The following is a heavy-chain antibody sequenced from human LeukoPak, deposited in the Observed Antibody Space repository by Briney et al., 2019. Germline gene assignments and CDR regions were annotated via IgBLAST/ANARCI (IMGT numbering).Heavy chain of an antibody. D-gene: IGHD3-16*01. CDR1: GYSFTNYY. J-gene: IGHJ6*04. CDR2: INPSVGST. Sequence: ASVKVACKASGYSFTNYYMHWVRQAPGQGLEWMGIINPSVGSTSYTQKFQGRVTMTRDTSTSTVYLELSRLTSEDMAVYYCARRRGEDGMDVWGKGTTVTVSS. CDR3: ARRRGEDGMDV. V-gene: IGHV1-46*01.